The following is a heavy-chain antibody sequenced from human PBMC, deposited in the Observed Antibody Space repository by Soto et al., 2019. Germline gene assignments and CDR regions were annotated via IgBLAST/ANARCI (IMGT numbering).Heavy chain of an antibody. CDR2: INHSGST. CDR3: ARGYSRGWYYDAFDI. CDR1: GGSFSGYY. D-gene: IGHD6-19*01. J-gene: IGHJ3*02. V-gene: IGHV4-34*01. Sequence: QVQLQQWGAGLLKPSETLSLTCAVYGGSFSGYYWSWIRQPPGKGLEWIGEINHSGSTNYNPSLKSRVTISVDTSKNQFSLKLSSVTAADTAVYYCARGYSRGWYYDAFDIWGQGTMVTVSS.